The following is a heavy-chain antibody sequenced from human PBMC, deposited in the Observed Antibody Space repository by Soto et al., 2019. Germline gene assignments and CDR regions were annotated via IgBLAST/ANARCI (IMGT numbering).Heavy chain of an antibody. Sequence: PGESLKISCNASGYTFSNYCIALVLQMPGKGLEWMGVIQPGDSDTRYSPSFQGQVTFSADKSISTAYLQWSSLQASDTAMYYCARAIDYYYFHGMDVWGQGTTVTVSS. CDR1: GYTFSNYC. CDR2: IQPGDSDT. V-gene: IGHV5-51*01. CDR3: ARAIDYYYFHGMDV. J-gene: IGHJ6*02.